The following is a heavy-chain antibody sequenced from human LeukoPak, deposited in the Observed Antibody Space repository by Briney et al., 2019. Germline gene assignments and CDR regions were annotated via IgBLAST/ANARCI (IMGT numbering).Heavy chain of an antibody. CDR1: GGTFSSYA. J-gene: IGHJ4*02. V-gene: IGHV1-69*05. CDR3: ARGLRQNFWSGYVLDY. D-gene: IGHD3-3*01. Sequence: ASVKVSCKASGGTFSSYAISWVRQAPGQGLEWMGRIIPIFGTANYAQKFQGRVTITTDESTSTAYMELSSLRSEDTAVYYCARGLRQNFWSGYVLDYWGQGTLVTVSS. CDR2: IIPIFGTA.